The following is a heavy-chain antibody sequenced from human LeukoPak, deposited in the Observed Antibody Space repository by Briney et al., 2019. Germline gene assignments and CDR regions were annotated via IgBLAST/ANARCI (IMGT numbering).Heavy chain of an antibody. D-gene: IGHD3-10*01. Sequence: ASVKVSCKASGYTFTSYGISWVRQAPGQGLEWMGWISAYNGNTNYAQKLQGSVTMTTDTSTSTAYMELRSLRSDDTAVYYCARTGYYYGSGTYSEDYYYYMDVWGKGTTVTVSS. CDR1: GYTFTSYG. CDR3: ARTGYYYGSGTYSEDYYYYMDV. J-gene: IGHJ6*03. CDR2: ISAYNGNT. V-gene: IGHV1-18*01.